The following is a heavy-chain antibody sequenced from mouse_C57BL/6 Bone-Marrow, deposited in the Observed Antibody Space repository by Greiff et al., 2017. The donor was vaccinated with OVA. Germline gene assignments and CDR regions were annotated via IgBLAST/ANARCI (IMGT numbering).Heavy chain of an antibody. J-gene: IGHJ2*01. V-gene: IGHV1-69*01. CDR3: ARGSTMVSYYFDY. Sequence: VQLQQPGAELVMPGASVKLSCKASGYTFTSYWMHWVKQRPGQGLEWIGEIDPSDSYTNYNQKFKGKSTLTVDKSSSTAYMQLSSLTSEDSAVYYCARGSTMVSYYFDYWGQGTTLTVSS. CDR2: IDPSDSYT. CDR1: GYTFTSYW. D-gene: IGHD2-2*01.